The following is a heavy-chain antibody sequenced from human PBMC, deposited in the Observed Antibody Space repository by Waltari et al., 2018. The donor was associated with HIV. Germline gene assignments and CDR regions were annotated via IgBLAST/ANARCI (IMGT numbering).Heavy chain of an antibody. CDR3: ARGLSLGDRYRIDYFHY. CDR1: GFTFSRYW. J-gene: IGHJ4*02. V-gene: IGHV3-74*01. D-gene: IGHD4-17*01. Sequence: EVQLVESGGGLVQPGGSLRLSCAASGFTFSRYWMHWVRQAPGKGLVWVSRINSDGRNTDYADSVSGRITSSRDNAKNTLYLEMNSLRAEDTAVYYCARGLSLGDRYRIDYFHYWGQGALVTVSS. CDR2: INSDGRNT.